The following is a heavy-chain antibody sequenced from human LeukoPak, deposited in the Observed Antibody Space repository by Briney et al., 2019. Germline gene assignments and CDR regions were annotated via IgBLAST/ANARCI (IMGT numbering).Heavy chain of an antibody. CDR2: INTNTGNP. Sequence: ASLKVSCKASGYTFTSYAMNWVRQAPGQGLEWMGWINTNTGNPTYAQGFTGRFVFSLDTSVSTAYLQISSLKAEDTAVYYCARGGRDSSGYPLGFDYWGQGPLVTVSS. CDR3: ARGGRDSSGYPLGFDY. V-gene: IGHV7-4-1*02. D-gene: IGHD3-22*01. J-gene: IGHJ4*02. CDR1: GYTFTSYA.